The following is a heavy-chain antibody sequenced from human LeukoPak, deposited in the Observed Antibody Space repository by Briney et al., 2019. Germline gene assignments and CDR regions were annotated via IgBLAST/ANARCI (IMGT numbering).Heavy chain of an antibody. V-gene: IGHV3-30-3*01. CDR3: ARDGGYDFWSGYYQDY. CDR1: GFTFSRYA. Sequence: GGSLRLSCATSGFTFSRYAMHRVRQAPGKGLEWVALISYDANIGSNKYYADSVKGRFTISRDNSKNTLYLQMNSLRAEDTAVYYCARDGGYDFWSGYYQDYWGQGTLVTVSS. CDR2: ISYDANIGSNK. D-gene: IGHD3-3*01. J-gene: IGHJ4*02.